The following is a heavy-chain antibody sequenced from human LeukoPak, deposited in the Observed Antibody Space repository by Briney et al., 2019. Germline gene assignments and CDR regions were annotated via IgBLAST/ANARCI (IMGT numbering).Heavy chain of an antibody. Sequence: LVKVSCKASGGTFSSYAISWVRQAPGQGLEWMGGIIPIFGTANYAQKFQGRVTITADESTSTAYMELSSLRSEDTAVYYCARGGSFKSPLFDYWGQGTLVTVSS. J-gene: IGHJ4*02. CDR1: GGTFSSYA. CDR3: ARGGSFKSPLFDY. CDR2: IIPIFGTA. D-gene: IGHD1-26*01. V-gene: IGHV1-69*13.